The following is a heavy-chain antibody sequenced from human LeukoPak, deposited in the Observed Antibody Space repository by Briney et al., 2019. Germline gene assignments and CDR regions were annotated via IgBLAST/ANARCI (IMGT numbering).Heavy chain of an antibody. D-gene: IGHD3-3*02. J-gene: IGHJ4*02. CDR1: GFTFRNYD. Sequence: GGSLRLSCAASGFTFRNYDMTWVRQAPGKGLEWVSDITGSGGSTYYADSVKGRFTISRDNSKDTLYLQMNSLRAEDTAVYYCAKWYAISLAPYFDYWGQGTLVTVSS. CDR3: AKWYAISLAPYFDY. V-gene: IGHV3-23*01. CDR2: ITGSGGST.